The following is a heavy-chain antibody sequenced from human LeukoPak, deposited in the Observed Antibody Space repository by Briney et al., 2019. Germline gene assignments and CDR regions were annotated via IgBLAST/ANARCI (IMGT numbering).Heavy chain of an antibody. D-gene: IGHD2-2*01. V-gene: IGHV3-23*01. CDR1: GFTFSSYA. J-gene: IGHJ4*01. Sequence: GGSLRLSCAASGFTFSSYAMSWVRQAPGKGLEWVSAISGSGGSTYYADSVKGRFTISRDNSKNTLYLQMNSLRAEDTAVYYCAKDGRYFWNTSWQPDYLGQGTLGTGS. CDR3: AKDGRYFWNTSWQPDY. CDR2: ISGSGGST.